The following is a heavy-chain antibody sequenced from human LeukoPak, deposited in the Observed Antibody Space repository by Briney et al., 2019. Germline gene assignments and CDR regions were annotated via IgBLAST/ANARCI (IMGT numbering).Heavy chain of an antibody. J-gene: IGHJ4*02. CDR3: ARYGSFGVVTNAFDY. D-gene: IGHD3-3*01. CDR1: RYSFTSYW. V-gene: IGHV5-51*01. Sequence: GESLKISCKGSRYSFTSYWIGWVRQMPGKGLEWMGIIYPGDSDTRYSPSFQGQVTISADKSISTAYLQWSSLKASDTAMYYCARYGSFGVVTNAFDYWGQGTLVTVSS. CDR2: IYPGDSDT.